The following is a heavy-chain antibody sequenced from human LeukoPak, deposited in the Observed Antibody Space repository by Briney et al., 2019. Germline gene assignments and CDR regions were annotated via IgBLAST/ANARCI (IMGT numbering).Heavy chain of an antibody. CDR3: ARDRQITMVRGVYTDAFDI. V-gene: IGHV3-33*01. CDR2: IWYDGSNK. CDR1: GFTFSSYG. Sequence: GGSLRLSCAASGFTFSSYGMHWVRQAPGKGLEWVAVIWYDGSNKYYADSVKGRFTISRDNSKNTLYLQMNSLGAEDTAVYYCARDRQITMVRGVYTDAFDIWGQGTMVTVSS. D-gene: IGHD3-10*01. J-gene: IGHJ3*02.